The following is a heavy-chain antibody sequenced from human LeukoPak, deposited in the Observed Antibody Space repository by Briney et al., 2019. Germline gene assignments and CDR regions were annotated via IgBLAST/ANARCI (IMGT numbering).Heavy chain of an antibody. J-gene: IGHJ6*02. V-gene: IGHV4-38-2*02. CDR2: IFHNGNT. Sequence: SETLSLTCTVSGYSISSDYYWGWIRQPPGKGLEWIGNIFHNGNTYYNPSLKSRVTMSVDTSKNQFSLKLSSVTAADTAVYYCARGSPLLWFGKDYYYGMDVWGQGTTVTVSS. D-gene: IGHD3-10*01. CDR3: ARGSPLLWFGKDYYYGMDV. CDR1: GYSISSDYY.